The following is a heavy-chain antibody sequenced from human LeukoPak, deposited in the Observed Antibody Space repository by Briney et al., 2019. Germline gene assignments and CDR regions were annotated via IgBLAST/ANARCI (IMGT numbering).Heavy chain of an antibody. CDR1: GYTFTGYY. V-gene: IGHV1-2*04. CDR2: INPNSGGT. J-gene: IGHJ6*02. CDR3: ARDLFLCGGSSYDRAYGMDV. D-gene: IGHD2-15*01. Sequence: ASVKFSCKASGYTFTGYYMHWVRQAPGQGLEWMGWINPNSGGTNYAQKFQGWATMTRDTSISTAYMELSRLRSDDTAVYYCARDLFLCGGSSYDRAYGMDVWGQGTTVTVSS.